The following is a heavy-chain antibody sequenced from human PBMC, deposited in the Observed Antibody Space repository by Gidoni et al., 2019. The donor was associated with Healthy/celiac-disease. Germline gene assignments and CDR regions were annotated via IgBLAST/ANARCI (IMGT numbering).Heavy chain of an antibody. CDR1: GYTFTGYY. Sequence: QVQLVQSGAELTKPGASVTVSCTASGYTFTGYYMHWVRQAPGQGLEWMGWINPNSGGTNYAQKFQGRVTMTRDTSISTAYMELSRLRSDDTAVYYCARSRRMIGGAFDIWGQGTMVTVSS. J-gene: IGHJ3*02. D-gene: IGHD2-15*01. V-gene: IGHV1-2*02. CDR2: INPNSGGT. CDR3: ARSRRMIGGAFDI.